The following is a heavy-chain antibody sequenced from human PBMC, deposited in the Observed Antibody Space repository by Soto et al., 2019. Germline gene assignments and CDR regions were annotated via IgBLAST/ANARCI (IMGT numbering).Heavy chain of an antibody. CDR2: ASPDGTST. CDR3: TRHGSGDYFLFDP. J-gene: IGHJ5*02. D-gene: IGHD4-17*01. Sequence: EVQLVESGGGLVQPGGSLRLSCAASGFTFSSFWMHWVRQAPGKGLEWVSRASPDGTSTSYADSVKGRFTISRDNAKNTLFMQMNSLRAEDPAVYYCTRHGSGDYFLFDPWGQGTLVTVSS. V-gene: IGHV3-74*01. CDR1: GFTFSSFW.